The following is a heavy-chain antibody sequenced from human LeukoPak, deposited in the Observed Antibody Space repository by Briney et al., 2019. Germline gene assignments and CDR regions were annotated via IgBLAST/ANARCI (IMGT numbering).Heavy chain of an antibody. CDR2: IIPIFGIA. CDR1: GCTFSSYA. CDR3: ARDLNEGRDP. D-gene: IGHD1-26*01. V-gene: IGHV1-69*04. J-gene: IGHJ5*02. Sequence: GSSVKVSCKASGCTFSSYAISWVRQAPGQGLEWMGRIIPIFGIANYAQKFQGRVTITADKSTSTAYMELSSLRSEDTAVYYCARDLNEGRDPWGQGTLVTVSS.